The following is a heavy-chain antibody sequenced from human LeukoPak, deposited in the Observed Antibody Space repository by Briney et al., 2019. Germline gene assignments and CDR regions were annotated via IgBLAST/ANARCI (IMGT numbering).Heavy chain of an antibody. D-gene: IGHD1-26*01. CDR2: IKPNSGDT. V-gene: IGHV1-2*02. J-gene: IGHJ3*02. CDR1: GYTFTDYF. CDR3: TRDWGPNSGNFHYDGFDI. Sequence: ASVEVSCKASGYTFTDYFIHWVRQAPGQGLEWMGWIKPNSGDTKYAEKFRGRVTMTRDTSISTAYMELSRLISDDTAVYYCTRDWGPNSGNFHYDGFDIWGQGTMVTVSS.